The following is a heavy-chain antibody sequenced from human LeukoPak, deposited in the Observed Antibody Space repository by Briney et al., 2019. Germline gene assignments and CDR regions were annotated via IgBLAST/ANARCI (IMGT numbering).Heavy chain of an antibody. CDR1: GFTFRSYW. Sequence: GGSLRLSCAASGFTFRSYWMSWVRQAPGKGLEWVANINQDGSEKYYVDSVTGRFTISRDNAENSLFLQLNSLRAEDTAVYYCARDVFCGGDCYSPKCNWGQGTLVTVSS. J-gene: IGHJ4*02. CDR3: ARDVFCGGDCYSPKCN. V-gene: IGHV3-7*01. CDR2: INQDGSEK. D-gene: IGHD2-21*02.